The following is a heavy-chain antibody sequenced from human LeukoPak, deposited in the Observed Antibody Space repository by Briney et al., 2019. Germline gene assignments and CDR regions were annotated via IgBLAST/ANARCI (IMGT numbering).Heavy chain of an antibody. CDR1: GGTFSSYA. CDR3: ARDRDTAMAGFDY. D-gene: IGHD5-18*01. CDR2: IIPIFGTA. Sequence: SVKVSCKASGGTFSSYAISWVRQAPGQGLEWMGGIIPIFGTANYAQKFQGRVTITADKSTSTAYMELSSLRSEDTAVYYCARDRDTAMAGFDYWGQGTLVTVSS. V-gene: IGHV1-69*06. J-gene: IGHJ4*02.